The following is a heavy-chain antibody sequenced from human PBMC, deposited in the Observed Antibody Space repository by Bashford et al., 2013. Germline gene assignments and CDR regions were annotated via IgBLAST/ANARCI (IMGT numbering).Heavy chain of an antibody. Sequence: VRQAPGKGLEWVTAIYSGGNTYYADSVKGRFTISRDNANNLLYLQMNSLRAEDTAVYYCAKRRRGGDYGSGAYYYYGMDVWGQGTTVTVSS. CDR3: AKRRRGGDYGSGAYYYYGMDV. CDR2: IYSGGNT. J-gene: IGHJ6*02. V-gene: IGHV3-53*01. D-gene: IGHD3-10*01.